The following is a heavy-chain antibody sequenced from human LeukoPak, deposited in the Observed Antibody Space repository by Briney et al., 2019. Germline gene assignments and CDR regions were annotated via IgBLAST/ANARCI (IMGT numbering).Heavy chain of an antibody. CDR1: GFTFSSYG. Sequence: GGSLRLSCAASGFTFSSYGMHWVRQAPGKGLEWVAFIRYDGSNKYYADSVKGRFTISRDNSKNTLYLQMNSLRAGDTAVYYCARGDSSGYFGVVDYWGQGTLVTVSS. V-gene: IGHV3-30*02. D-gene: IGHD3-22*01. J-gene: IGHJ4*02. CDR2: IRYDGSNK. CDR3: ARGDSSGYFGVVDY.